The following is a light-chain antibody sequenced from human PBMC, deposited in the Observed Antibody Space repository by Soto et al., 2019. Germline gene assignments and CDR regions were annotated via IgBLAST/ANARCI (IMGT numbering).Light chain of an antibody. CDR1: QDITNY. J-gene: IGKJ5*01. V-gene: IGKV1-33*01. CDR2: DAS. CDR3: QHYDHLPIT. Sequence: DVQMNLSPSSLSASVGDRVTITCQASQDITNYLNWYQQKPGKAPRLLLYDASSLETGVPSRFSGSGSGTDFTFTISSLQPEDIATYYCQHYDHLPITFGQGTRLEIK.